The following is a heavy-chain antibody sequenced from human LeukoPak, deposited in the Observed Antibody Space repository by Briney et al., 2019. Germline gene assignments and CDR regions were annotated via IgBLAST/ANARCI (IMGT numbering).Heavy chain of an antibody. V-gene: IGHV5-51*01. CDR3: ARPARGYYGSGSYVDY. Sequence: GESLKISCKGSGYSFTNYWIGWVRQMPGKGLEWMGIIYPGDSDTRYYPSFQGQVTISADKSISTAYLQWSSLKASDTAIYYCARPARGYYGSGSYVDYCGQGTLVTVSS. CDR1: GYSFTNYW. J-gene: IGHJ4*02. D-gene: IGHD3-10*01. CDR2: IYPGDSDT.